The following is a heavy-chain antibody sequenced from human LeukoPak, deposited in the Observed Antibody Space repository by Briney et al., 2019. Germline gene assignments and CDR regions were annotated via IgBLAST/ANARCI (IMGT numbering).Heavy chain of an antibody. CDR3: AREARGTSCSGGNCYLGD. J-gene: IGHJ4*02. Sequence: GGPLRPSCAASGFTFSTYELSWVPQAPGKGRKGVSYISIRGDIIYYADSVKGRFTISRGNAKNSVYLQMNSLRAEDTGVYYCAREARGTSCSGGNCYLGDWGQGTLVTVST. V-gene: IGHV3-48*03. CDR1: GFTFSTYE. CDR2: ISIRGDII. D-gene: IGHD2-15*01.